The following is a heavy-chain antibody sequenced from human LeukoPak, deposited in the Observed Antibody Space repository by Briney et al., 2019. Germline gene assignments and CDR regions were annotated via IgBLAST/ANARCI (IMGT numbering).Heavy chain of an antibody. D-gene: IGHD3-10*01. J-gene: IGHJ6*03. Sequence: PGGSLRLSCAASGLTFSSYWMSWVRQAPGKGLEWVANIKQDGSEKYYVDSVKGRFTISRDDSKNMLYLQMNSLGAEDTAVYYCARSLRVRGVPDYMDVWGKGTTVTISS. CDR2: IKQDGSEK. V-gene: IGHV3-7*03. CDR1: GLTFSSYW. CDR3: ARSLRVRGVPDYMDV.